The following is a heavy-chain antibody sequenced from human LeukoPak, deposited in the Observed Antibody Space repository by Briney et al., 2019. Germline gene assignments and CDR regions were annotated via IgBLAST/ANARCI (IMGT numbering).Heavy chain of an antibody. J-gene: IGHJ4*02. D-gene: IGHD1-26*01. CDR3: ARDGYSGSSLFDY. Sequence: SETLSLTCIVSGGSINSHFWSWIRQPPGKGLEWIGYIHSTGSTNYNPSLKSRVTISVDTSRNQFSLKLSSVTAADTAVYYCARDGYSGSSLFDYWGQGALVTVSS. CDR2: IHSTGST. CDR1: GGSINSHF. V-gene: IGHV4-59*11.